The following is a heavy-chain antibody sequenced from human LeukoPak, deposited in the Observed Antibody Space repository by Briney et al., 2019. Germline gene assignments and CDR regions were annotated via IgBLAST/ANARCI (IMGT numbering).Heavy chain of an antibody. J-gene: IGHJ4*02. Sequence: GASVTVSFKASGYTFTSYGISWVRQAPGQGLEWMGGISAYNCNTNYAQKLQGIVTMTTDTSTSTAYMELRSLRSDDTAVYYCARDTGELLRSYYFDYWGQGTLVTVSS. V-gene: IGHV1-18*01. CDR1: GYTFTSYG. CDR3: ARDTGELLRSYYFDY. CDR2: ISAYNCNT. D-gene: IGHD1-26*01.